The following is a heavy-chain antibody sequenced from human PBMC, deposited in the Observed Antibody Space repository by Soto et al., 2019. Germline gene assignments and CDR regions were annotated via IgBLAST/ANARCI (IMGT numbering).Heavy chain of an antibody. V-gene: IGHV2-5*01. CDR1: GFSLSTSGVG. CDR2: IYWSDDE. Sequence: QGTLKESGPTLVKPTQTLTLTCSFSGFSLSTSGVGVGWIRQPPGKGLEWLAHIYWSDDEHYRSSLKRRLSIRMDTSKNQVVLTMTHMDPVDTATYYCARGLAARSVVAFDIWGQGTIVTVSS. J-gene: IGHJ3*02. D-gene: IGHD6-6*01. CDR3: ARGLAARSVVAFDI.